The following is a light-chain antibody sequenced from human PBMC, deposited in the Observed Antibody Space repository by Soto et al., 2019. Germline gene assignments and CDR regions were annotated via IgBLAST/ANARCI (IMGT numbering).Light chain of an antibody. Sequence: SSELTQPPSVSVSPGQTASIACSGDKLGDRHVCWYQQKSGQSPVLVIYENDKRPSGIPGRFSGSNSGNIATLTISGTQSVDDGDYFCQAWGSNTLVFGGGTKLTVL. V-gene: IGLV3-1*01. CDR1: KLGDRH. CDR3: QAWGSNTLV. CDR2: END. J-gene: IGLJ2*01.